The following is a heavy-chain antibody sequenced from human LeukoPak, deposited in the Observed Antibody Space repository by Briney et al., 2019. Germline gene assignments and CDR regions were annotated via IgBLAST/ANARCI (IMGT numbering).Heavy chain of an antibody. CDR2: ISPYNGNT. D-gene: IGHD3-22*01. V-gene: IGHV1-18*01. CDR1: GYTFTNYG. Sequence: ASVKVSCKASGYTFTNYGISWVRQAPGQGLEWMGWISPYNGNTNYAQKLQGRVSMTTDTSTSTAYMEVRSLTSDDTAVYYCARDADRSGYFTAYWGQGTPVTGSS. J-gene: IGHJ4*02. CDR3: ARDADRSGYFTAY.